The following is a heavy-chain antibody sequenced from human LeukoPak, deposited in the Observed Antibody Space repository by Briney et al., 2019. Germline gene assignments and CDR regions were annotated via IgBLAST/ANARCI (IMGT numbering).Heavy chain of an antibody. CDR2: IDPSDSYT. CDR3: AATYYDILTGRRKDYYFDY. V-gene: IGHV5-10-1*01. J-gene: IGHJ4*02. D-gene: IGHD3-9*01. CDR1: GYSFTSYW. Sequence: GESLRISYKGSGYSFTSYWISCVRQMPGKGLEWMGRIDPSDSYTNYSPSFQGPVTISADKSISTSYLQWSSLKASDTAMYYCAATYYDILTGRRKDYYFDYWGQGTLVTVSS.